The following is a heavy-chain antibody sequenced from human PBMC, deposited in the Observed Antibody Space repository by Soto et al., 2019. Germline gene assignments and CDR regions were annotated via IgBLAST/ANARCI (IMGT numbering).Heavy chain of an antibody. V-gene: IGHV4-4*02. CDR3: ATHSSSSVVLDY. CDR1: SGSISISNW. Sequence: PSETLSLTCAVSSGSISISNWWSWFRQPPGKGLEWIGEIYHSGSTNYNPSLKSRVTISVDKSKNQFSLKLSSVTAADTAVYYCATHSSSSVVLDYWGQGTLVTVSS. J-gene: IGHJ4*02. D-gene: IGHD6-6*01. CDR2: IYHSGST.